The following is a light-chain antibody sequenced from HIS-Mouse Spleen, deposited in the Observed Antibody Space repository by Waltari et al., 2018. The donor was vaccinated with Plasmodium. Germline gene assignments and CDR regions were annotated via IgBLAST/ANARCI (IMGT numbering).Light chain of an antibody. Sequence: EIVLTQSPATLSLSPGERATLSCRASQSVSSYSAWYHQKPGQAPRPLIYDASNRATGIPARFSGSGSGTDFTLTISCLEPEDFAVYYCQQRSNWPLYTFGQGTKLEIK. V-gene: IGKV3-11*01. CDR1: QSVSSY. J-gene: IGKJ2*01. CDR3: QQRSNWPLYT. CDR2: DAS.